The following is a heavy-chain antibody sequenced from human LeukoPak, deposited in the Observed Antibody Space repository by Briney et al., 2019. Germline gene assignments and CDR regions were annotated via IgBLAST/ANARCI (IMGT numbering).Heavy chain of an antibody. J-gene: IGHJ6*03. V-gene: IGHV4-59*01. Sequence: SETLSLTCTVSGGSICSYYWSWIRPPPWKGLAWIGYIYSSGCTNYNPSLPSRVTISVDTSKTLFSLKLSSVTAADTAVYYCARVGPLWFGELWSIYYYYYYYMDVWGKGTTVTISS. CDR1: GGSICSYY. CDR2: IYSSGCT. D-gene: IGHD3-10*01. CDR3: ARVGPLWFGELWSIYYYYYYYMDV.